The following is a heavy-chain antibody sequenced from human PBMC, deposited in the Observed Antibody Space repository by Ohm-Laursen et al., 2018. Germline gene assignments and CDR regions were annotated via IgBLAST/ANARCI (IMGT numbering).Heavy chain of an antibody. CDR2: IGSGYTP. CDR1: GFTFSIYE. Sequence: SLRLSCTASGFTFSIYEMNWVRQAPEKGLEWVSYIGSGYTPHYADSVKGRFTISRDNAKNSLYLQMTSLTAEDTAVYYCAREGGYDSPSNYYGMDVWGQGTTVTVSS. CDR3: AREGGYDSPSNYYGMDV. J-gene: IGHJ6*02. D-gene: IGHD5-12*01. V-gene: IGHV3-48*03.